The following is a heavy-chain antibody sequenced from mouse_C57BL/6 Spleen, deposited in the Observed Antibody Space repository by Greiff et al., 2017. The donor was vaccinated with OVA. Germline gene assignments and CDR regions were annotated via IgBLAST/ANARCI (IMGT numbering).Heavy chain of an antibody. D-gene: IGHD2-3*01. CDR2: ISNGGGST. CDR3: ARQVYDGPFAY. V-gene: IGHV5-12*01. CDR1: GFTFSDYY. J-gene: IGHJ3*01. Sequence: DVKLVESGGGLVQPGGSLKLSCAASGFTFSDYYMYWVRQTPEKRLEWVAYISNGGGSTYYPDTVKGRFTISRDNAKNTLYLQMSRLKSEDTAMYYCARQVYDGPFAYWGQGTLVTVSA.